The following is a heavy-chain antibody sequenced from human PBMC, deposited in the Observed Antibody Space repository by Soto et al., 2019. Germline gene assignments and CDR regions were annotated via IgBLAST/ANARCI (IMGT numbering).Heavy chain of an antibody. CDR1: GFTFTSFS. J-gene: IGHJ4*02. D-gene: IGHD3-10*01. V-gene: IGHV3-30-3*01. Sequence: QVQLVESGGGVVRPGRSLKLSCAASGFTFTSFSMQWVRQAPGKGLEWVAVISYDGSIEYYADSVKGRFTISRDNSKNTLYLQMYSLRTEDTAVYFCAREWSTSGDLDYWGQGTLVTVSS. CDR3: AREWSTSGDLDY. CDR2: ISYDGSIE.